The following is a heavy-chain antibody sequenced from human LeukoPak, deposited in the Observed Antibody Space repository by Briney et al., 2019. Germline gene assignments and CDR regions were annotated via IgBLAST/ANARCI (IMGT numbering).Heavy chain of an antibody. CDR1: GFTFSSYT. J-gene: IGHJ6*03. CDR2: IGTSSTTI. Sequence: GGSLRLSCAASGFTFSSYTMNWVRQPPGKGLEWVSNIGTSSTTIYYADSVKGRFTISRDNAKSSLYLQMNSLRADDTAVYYCARFAAGGSYYYYMDVWGKGTTVTVSS. CDR3: ARFAAGGSYYYYMDV. V-gene: IGHV3-48*01. D-gene: IGHD6-25*01.